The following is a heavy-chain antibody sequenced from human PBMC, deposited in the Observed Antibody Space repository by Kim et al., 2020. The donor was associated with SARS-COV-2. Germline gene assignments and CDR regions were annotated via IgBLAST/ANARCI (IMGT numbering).Heavy chain of an antibody. V-gene: IGHV3-7*01. D-gene: IGHD3-10*01. CDR3: AALDTVQVPGGI. Sequence: YVHSVKGRSTRSRDNAKNSQYLQMSSLRTDDTAIYYCAALDTVQVPGGIWGQGTLVTVSS. J-gene: IGHJ4*02.